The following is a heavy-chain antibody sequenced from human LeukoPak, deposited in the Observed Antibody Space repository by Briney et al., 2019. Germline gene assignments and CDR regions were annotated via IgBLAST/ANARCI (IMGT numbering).Heavy chain of an antibody. V-gene: IGHV4-59*01. J-gene: IGHJ4*02. Sequence: SETLSLTCPVATGSISTYYWSWIRQPPGKGLEWIWYIYYSGSTNYNPSLKSRVTISVDTPKNQFSLKLSSVTAADTAVYYCARFTAPDTFWGQGTLVTVAS. D-gene: IGHD2/OR15-2a*01. CDR1: TGSISTYY. CDR3: ARFTAPDTF. CDR2: IYYSGST.